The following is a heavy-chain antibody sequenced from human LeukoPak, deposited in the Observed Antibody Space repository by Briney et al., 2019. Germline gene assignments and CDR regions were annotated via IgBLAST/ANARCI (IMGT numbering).Heavy chain of an antibody. CDR2: IYPGDSDT. Sequence: GESLKISCNGSGYSFTSYWIGWVRQMPGKGLEWMGIIYPGDSDTRYSPSFQGQVTISADKSISTAYLQWSSLKASDTAMYYCAIYHLAYCGGDCYSGRFDPRGQGTLVTVSS. CDR3: AIYHLAYCGGDCYSGRFDP. CDR1: GYSFTSYW. J-gene: IGHJ5*02. V-gene: IGHV5-51*01. D-gene: IGHD2-21*02.